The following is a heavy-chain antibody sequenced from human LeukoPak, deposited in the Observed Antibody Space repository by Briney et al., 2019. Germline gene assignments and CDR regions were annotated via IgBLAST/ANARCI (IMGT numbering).Heavy chain of an antibody. CDR3: ARDPGGWLNWFDP. CDR2: INPTSGGT. J-gene: IGHJ5*02. V-gene: IGHV1-2*02. D-gene: IGHD5-12*01. Sequence: PGASVKVSCKASGYTFSDYYIHWVRQAPGPGLQWMGWINPTSGGTNYAQKFQGRVTMTRDTSISTAYMELSRLRSDDTAVYYCARDPGGWLNWFDPWGQGTLVTVSS. CDR1: GYTFSDYY.